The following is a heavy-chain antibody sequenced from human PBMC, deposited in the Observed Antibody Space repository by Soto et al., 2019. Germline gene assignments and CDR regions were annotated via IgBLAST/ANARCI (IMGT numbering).Heavy chain of an antibody. Sequence: PSETLSLTCAVSGYSISSGYYWGWIRQPPGKGLEWIGSIYHIGSTYYNPSLKSRVTISVDTSKNQFSLKLSSVTAADTAVYYCAREGDGAFYYYYGMDVWGQGTKVTVSS. D-gene: IGHD1-26*01. J-gene: IGHJ6*02. CDR1: GYSISSGYY. CDR3: AREGDGAFYYYYGMDV. V-gene: IGHV4-38-2*02. CDR2: IYHIGST.